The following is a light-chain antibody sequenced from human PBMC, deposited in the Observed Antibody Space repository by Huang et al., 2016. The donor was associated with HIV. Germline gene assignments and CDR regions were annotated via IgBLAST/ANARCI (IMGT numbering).Light chain of an antibody. V-gene: IGKV1-39*01. CDR3: HQSYSSPLT. CDR1: QNINSY. Sequence: DIQMTQSPSFLSAFVGDRVTITCRASQNINSYLNWYQGKPGKAPKLLIYSASSLRSGVPSRFSVSGSGTDFTLTISSLQPEDFGTYYCHQSYSSPLTFAGGTKVEI. CDR2: SAS. J-gene: IGKJ4*01.